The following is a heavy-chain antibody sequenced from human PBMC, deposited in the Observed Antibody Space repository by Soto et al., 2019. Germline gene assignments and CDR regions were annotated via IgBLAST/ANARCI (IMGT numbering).Heavy chain of an antibody. V-gene: IGHV3-11*06. CDR3: ASEGGRSSGLGY. J-gene: IGHJ4*02. CDR1: GFTVSAYY. CDR2: ISSSSSLI. D-gene: IGHD6-6*01. Sequence: GGSLRLSCAASGFTVSAYYMAWIRQAPGKGLEWVSYISSSSSLINYADSVKGRFTISRDNAKNSLYLQMNSLRVEDTGVYYCASEGGRSSGLGYWGQGTLVTVSS.